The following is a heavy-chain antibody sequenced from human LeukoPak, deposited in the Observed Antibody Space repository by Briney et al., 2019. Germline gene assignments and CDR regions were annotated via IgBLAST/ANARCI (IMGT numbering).Heavy chain of an antibody. CDR2: IYPGDSDT. J-gene: IGHJ4*02. CDR1: GYSFTNYW. V-gene: IGHV5-51*01. CDR3: ARREYCSGTSCYSLTY. D-gene: IGHD2-15*01. Sequence: GESLKISCKGSGYSFTNYWIAWVRQMPGKGLEWMGIIYPGDSDTRYSPSFQGQVTISADKSISTAYLQWSSLKASDTAIYYCARREYCSGTSCYSLTYWGQGTLVTVSS.